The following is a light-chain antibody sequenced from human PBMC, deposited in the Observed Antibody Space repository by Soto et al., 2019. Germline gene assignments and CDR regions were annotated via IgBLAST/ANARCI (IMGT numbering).Light chain of an antibody. CDR3: QHRGRWPRT. Sequence: EIVLTQSPATLSLSPGERATLSCRASQSVNDYLAWYQQKPGQAPRLLIYGASNRATGIPLRFSGSGSGTDFTRPFSSLEPEDFAVYYCQHRGRWPRTFGQGTKLEIK. J-gene: IGKJ2*01. V-gene: IGKV3-11*01. CDR1: QSVNDY. CDR2: GAS.